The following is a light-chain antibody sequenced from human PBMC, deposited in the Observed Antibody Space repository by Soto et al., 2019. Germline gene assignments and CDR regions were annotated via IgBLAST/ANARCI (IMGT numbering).Light chain of an antibody. V-gene: IGKV3-20*01. CDR3: QHYRSAPFT. Sequence: EIVMTQSPATLSVSPGERSTFSCRASQSISIDHLAWYQQRPGQSPRLLIYGASSRTTGVPDRFSGSGSGTDFTLTISRLEPEDFAVYYCQHYRSAPFTFGPGTKVDIK. J-gene: IGKJ3*01. CDR1: QSISIDH. CDR2: GAS.